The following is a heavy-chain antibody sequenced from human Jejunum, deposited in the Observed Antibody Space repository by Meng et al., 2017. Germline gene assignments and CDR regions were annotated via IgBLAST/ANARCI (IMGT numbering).Heavy chain of an antibody. J-gene: IGHJ4*02. D-gene: IGHD2-15*01. CDR2: IHHGGDT. Sequence: APSQESGPGLVEPSGTLSLTCAVSGASISSVYCWSWVRQPPGKGLEWIGEIHHGGDTNYNPSLKSRVTISVDKSNNQYSLRLTSVTAADTAMYYCARNGAYSADHWGQGTLVTVSS. V-gene: IGHV4-4*02. CDR3: ARNGAYSADH. CDR1: GASISSVYC.